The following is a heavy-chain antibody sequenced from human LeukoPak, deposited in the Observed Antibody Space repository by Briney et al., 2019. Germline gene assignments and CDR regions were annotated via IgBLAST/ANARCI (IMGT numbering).Heavy chain of an antibody. CDR1: GFTVNSND. D-gene: IGHD6-19*01. J-gene: IGHJ4*02. CDR3: AKRAGSGWLLDY. CDR2: ISGSGGST. V-gene: IGHV3-23*01. Sequence: AGGSLRLSCTVSGFTVNSNDMSWVRQAPGKGLEWVSTISGSGGSTYYADSVKGRFTISRDNSKNTLSLQMNSLRAEDTAVYYCAKRAGSGWLLDYWGQGTLVTVSS.